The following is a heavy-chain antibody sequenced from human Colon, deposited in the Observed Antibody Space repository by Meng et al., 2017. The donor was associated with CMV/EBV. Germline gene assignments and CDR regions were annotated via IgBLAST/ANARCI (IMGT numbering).Heavy chain of an antibody. CDR3: ARYDFASCMDV. CDR1: GFTFSSYA. CDR2: ISYDGRYI. J-gene: IGHJ6*02. Sequence: GESLKISCAASGFTFSSYAMHWVRQAPGKGLEWVAVISYDGRYIVYTDSVKGRFSISRDNSRNTLSLQMNSLRTEDTAVYYCARYDFASCMDVWGQGTTVTVSS. D-gene: IGHD3-3*01. V-gene: IGHV3-30*04.